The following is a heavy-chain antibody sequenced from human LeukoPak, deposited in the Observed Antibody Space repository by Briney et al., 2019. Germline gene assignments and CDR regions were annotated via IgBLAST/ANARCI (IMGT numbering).Heavy chain of an antibody. J-gene: IGHJ4*02. CDR2: INPNSGGT. V-gene: IGHV1-2*06. CDR3: AGGAEEQWLVPDY. Sequence: ASVKVSCKASGYTFTGYYMHWVRQAPGQGLEWMGRINPNSGGTNYAQKFQGRVTITRDTSISTAYMELSRLRSDDTAVYYCAGGAEEQWLVPDYWGQGTPVTVSS. D-gene: IGHD6-19*01. CDR1: GYTFTGYY.